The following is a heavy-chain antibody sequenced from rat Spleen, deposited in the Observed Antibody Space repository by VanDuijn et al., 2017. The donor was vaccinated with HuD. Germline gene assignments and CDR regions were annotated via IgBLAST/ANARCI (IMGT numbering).Heavy chain of an antibody. CDR2: ISYEGSST. Sequence: EVQLVESGGGLVQPGRSMKLSCAASGFTFSDYYMAWVRQAPKKGLEWVASISYEGSSTYYPASVKDRFTISRDNAKSTLYLQMDSLRSEDTATYYCARHYFDYWGQGTLVTVSS. CDR1: GFTFSDYY. V-gene: IGHV5-22*01. CDR3: ARHYFDY. J-gene: IGHJ3*01.